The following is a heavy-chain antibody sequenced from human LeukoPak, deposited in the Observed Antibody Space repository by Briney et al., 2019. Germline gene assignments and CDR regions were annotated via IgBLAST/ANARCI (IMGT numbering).Heavy chain of an antibody. CDR2: IYYSGST. CDR1: GGSISSSSYY. CDR3: ARHTYYYDSRNAFDI. J-gene: IGHJ3*02. D-gene: IGHD3-22*01. Sequence: PSESLSLTCTVSGGSISSSSYYWGWIRQPRGKGLEWIGSIYYSGSTYYNPSLKRRVTISVDTSKNQFSLKLSSVTAADTAVYYCARHTYYYDSRNAFDIWGQGTMVTVSS. V-gene: IGHV4-39*01.